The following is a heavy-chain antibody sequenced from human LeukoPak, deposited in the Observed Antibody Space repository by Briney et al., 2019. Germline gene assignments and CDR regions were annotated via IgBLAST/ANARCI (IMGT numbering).Heavy chain of an antibody. D-gene: IGHD2-15*01. CDR1: GGSFSGYY. Sequence: PSETLSLTCAVYGGSFSGYYWSWIRQPPGKWLEWIGEINHSGSTNYNPSLKSRVTISVDTSKNQFSLKLSSVTAADTAVYYCARGTVDYYYYYYMDVWGKGTTVTISS. V-gene: IGHV4-34*01. CDR3: ARGTVDYYYYYYMDV. J-gene: IGHJ6*03. CDR2: INHSGST.